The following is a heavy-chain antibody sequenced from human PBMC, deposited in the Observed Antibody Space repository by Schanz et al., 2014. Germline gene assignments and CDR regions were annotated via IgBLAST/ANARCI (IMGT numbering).Heavy chain of an antibody. Sequence: QVQLVQSGAELRKPGTSVKVSCKTSGYTFTSHGISWVRQAPGQGLEWMGWITAYNGDTNYAQKVQGRVTMTTDTSTGTAYMELRSLRSDDTAVYYCARDRRRYCSTASCLHDNWFDPWGQGTLVIVSS. D-gene: IGHD2-2*01. J-gene: IGHJ5*02. CDR1: GYTFTSHG. CDR3: ARDRRRYCSTASCLHDNWFDP. V-gene: IGHV1-18*01. CDR2: ITAYNGDT.